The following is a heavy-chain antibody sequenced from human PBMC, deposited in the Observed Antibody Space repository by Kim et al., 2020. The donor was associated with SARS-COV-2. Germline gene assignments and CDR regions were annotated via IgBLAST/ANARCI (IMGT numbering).Heavy chain of an antibody. CDR2: INPNSGGT. D-gene: IGHD5-12*01. CDR1: GYTFTGYY. CDR3: AIDKRGYSGYDRYNWFDP. V-gene: IGHV1-2*04. Sequence: ASVKVSCKASGYTFTGYYMHWVRQAPGQGLEWMGWINPNSGGTNYAQKFQGWVTMTRDTSISTAYMELSRLRSDDTAVYYCAIDKRGYSGYDRYNWFDPWGQGTLVTVSS. J-gene: IGHJ5*02.